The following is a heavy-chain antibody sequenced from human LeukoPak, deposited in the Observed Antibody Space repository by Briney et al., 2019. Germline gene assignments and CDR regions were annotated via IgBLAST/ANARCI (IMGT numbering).Heavy chain of an antibody. CDR1: GYTFTGYY. J-gene: IGHJ6*03. V-gene: IGHV1-2*02. CDR3: ARSINPYDFWSGYPHYYMDV. D-gene: IGHD3-3*01. Sequence: GASVKVSCKASGYTFTGYYMHGVRQAPGQGLEWMGWINPNSGGTNYAQKFQGRVTMTRDTSISTAYMELSRLRSDDTAVYYCARSINPYDFWSGYPHYYMDVWGKGTTVTVSS. CDR2: INPNSGGT.